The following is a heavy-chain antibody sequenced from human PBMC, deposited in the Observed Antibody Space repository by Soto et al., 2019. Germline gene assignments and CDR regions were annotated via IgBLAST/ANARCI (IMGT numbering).Heavy chain of an antibody. CDR1: GYTFTGYY. J-gene: IGHJ5*02. D-gene: IGHD3-16*02. CDR2: INPNSGGT. CDR3: ARGEGEYDDVGGSKRYTGWCGT. V-gene: IGHV1-2*02. Sequence: ASVKVSCKASGYTFTGYYMHWVRQAPGQGLEWMGWINPNSGGTNYAQKFQGRVTMTRDTSISTAYMELSRLRSDDTAVYYCARGEGEYDDVGGSKRYTGWCGTWGKGSMV.